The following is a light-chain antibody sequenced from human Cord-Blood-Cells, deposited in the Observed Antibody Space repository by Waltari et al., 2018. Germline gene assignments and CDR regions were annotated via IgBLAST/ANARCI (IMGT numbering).Light chain of an antibody. V-gene: IGKV1D-12*01. CDR2: AAS. CDR1: QGISSW. J-gene: IGKJ4*01. Sequence: DIQMTQSPSSVSASVGDRVTITCRESQGISSWLAWYPQKPGKAPKLLIYAASSLQSGVPSRFSGSGSGTDFTLTISSLQPEDFATYYCQQANSFPLTFGGGTKVEIK. CDR3: QQANSFPLT.